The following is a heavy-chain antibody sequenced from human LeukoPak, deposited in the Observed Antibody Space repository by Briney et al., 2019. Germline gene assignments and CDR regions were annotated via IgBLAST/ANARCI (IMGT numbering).Heavy chain of an antibody. CDR3: ARKYYDFWSGYYPIYYYYGMDV. Sequence: SETLSLTCTVSGGSLSSSSYYWGWIRQPPGKGLEWIGSIYYSGSTYYNPSLKSRVTISVDTSKNQFSLKLRSVTAADTAVYYCARKYYDFWSGYYPIYYYYGMDVWGQGTTVTVSS. CDR2: IYYSGST. CDR1: GGSLSSSSYY. V-gene: IGHV4-39*01. J-gene: IGHJ6*02. D-gene: IGHD3-3*01.